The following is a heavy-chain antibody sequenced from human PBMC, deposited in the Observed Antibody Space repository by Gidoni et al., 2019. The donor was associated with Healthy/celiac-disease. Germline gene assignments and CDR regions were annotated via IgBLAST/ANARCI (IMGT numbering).Heavy chain of an antibody. D-gene: IGHD3-22*01. J-gene: IGHJ4*02. CDR2: ISSSSSYI. CDR3: APLRLLGRENDY. V-gene: IGHV3-21*01. Sequence: EVQLVESGGGLVKPGGSLRLSCAASGFTFSSYSMNWVRQAPGKGLEWVSSISSSSSYIYYADSVKGRFTISRDNAKNSLYLQMNSLRAEDTAVYYCAPLRLLGRENDYWGQGTLVTVSS. CDR1: GFTFSSYS.